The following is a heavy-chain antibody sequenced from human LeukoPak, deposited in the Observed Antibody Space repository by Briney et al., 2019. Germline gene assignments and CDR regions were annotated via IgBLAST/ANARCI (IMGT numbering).Heavy chain of an antibody. J-gene: IGHJ5*02. D-gene: IGHD3-10*01. V-gene: IGHV4-34*01. CDR3: AREETMVRGVSWFDP. Sequence: SETLSLTCAVYGGSFSGYYWSWIRQPPGKGLEWIGEINHSGSTNYNPSLKSRVTISVDTSKNQFSLKLSSVTAADTAVYYCAREETMVRGVSWFDPWGQGTLVTVYS. CDR2: INHSGST. CDR1: GGSFSGYY.